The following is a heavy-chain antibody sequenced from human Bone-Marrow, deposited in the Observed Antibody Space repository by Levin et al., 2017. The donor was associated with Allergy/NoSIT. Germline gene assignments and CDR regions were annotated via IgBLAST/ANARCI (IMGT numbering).Heavy chain of an antibody. J-gene: IGHJ4*02. CDR1: GYSFTKYW. V-gene: IGHV5-51*01. Sequence: GASVKVSCQGSGYSFTKYWIGWVRQMPGKGLEWMGIICPDDSDTRYDPSFEGQVTISADKSINTAYLQWSSLKATDTAIYYCARQAQVAGPGIDYWGQGTLVTVSS. D-gene: IGHD6-19*01. CDR2: ICPDDSDT. CDR3: ARQAQVAGPGIDY.